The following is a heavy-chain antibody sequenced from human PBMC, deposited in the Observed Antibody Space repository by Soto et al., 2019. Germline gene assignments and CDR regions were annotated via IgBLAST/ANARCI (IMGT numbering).Heavy chain of an antibody. D-gene: IGHD2-2*01. Sequence: QVHLVESGGGVVQPGRSLRLSCSAYEFNFRTYSMHWVRQAPGKGLEWLTVISYDGSDKYYADSVKGRFTISRDNSKNKLYLQMNSLRAADTAVYYCGRCTSTSCHLGSDYWGQGTLVTVSS. CDR3: GRCTSTSCHLGSDY. V-gene: IGHV3-30-3*01. J-gene: IGHJ4*02. CDR2: ISYDGSDK. CDR1: EFNFRTYS.